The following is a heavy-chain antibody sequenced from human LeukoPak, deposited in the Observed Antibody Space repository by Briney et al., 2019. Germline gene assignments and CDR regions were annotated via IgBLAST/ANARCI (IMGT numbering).Heavy chain of an antibody. D-gene: IGHD6-13*01. V-gene: IGHV1-2*02. CDR3: ARDRERVAATGTLFTD. CDR1: GYTFTGYY. CDR2: INPHTGDT. Sequence: ASVKVSCKASGYTFTGYYMHWVRQAPGQGLEYLGWINPHTGDTHYAQNFQGRVTMTRDTSISTAYMDLSGLTSDDTAVYYCARDRERVAATGTLFTDWGQGILVTVSS. J-gene: IGHJ4*02.